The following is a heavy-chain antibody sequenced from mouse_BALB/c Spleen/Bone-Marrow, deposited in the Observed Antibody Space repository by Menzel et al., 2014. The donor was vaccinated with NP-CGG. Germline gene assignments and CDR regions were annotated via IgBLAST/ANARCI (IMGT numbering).Heavy chain of an antibody. D-gene: IGHD2-14*01. V-gene: IGHV1S81*02. CDR1: GYTFTSYW. CDR3: ARGGRYDERTVFAY. Sequence: VQLQQSGAELVKPGASVKLSCKASGYTFTSYWMHWVKQRPGQGLEWIGEINPSNGRTNYNEKFKSKATLTVDKSSSTAYMQLSSLTSEDSAVYHCARGGRYDERTVFAYWGQGTLVTVSA. CDR2: INPSNGRT. J-gene: IGHJ3*01.